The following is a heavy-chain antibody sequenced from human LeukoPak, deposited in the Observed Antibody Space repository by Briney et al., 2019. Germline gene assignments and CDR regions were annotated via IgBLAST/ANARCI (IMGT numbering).Heavy chain of an antibody. J-gene: IGHJ4*02. Sequence: PGGSLRLSCAASGFTFSSYAMSWVRQVPGKGLEWVSSISGSGGSTYYADSVKGRFTISRDNAKNSLYLQMNSLRAEDTAVYYCARDLSIAVAGTRFDYWGQGTLVTVSS. CDR2: ISGSGGST. CDR1: GFTFSSYA. CDR3: ARDLSIAVAGTRFDY. D-gene: IGHD6-19*01. V-gene: IGHV3-23*01.